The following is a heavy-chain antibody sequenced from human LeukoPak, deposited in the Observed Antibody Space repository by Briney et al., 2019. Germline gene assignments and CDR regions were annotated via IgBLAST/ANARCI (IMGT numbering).Heavy chain of an antibody. CDR1: GFTFTSFA. V-gene: IGHV3-23*01. CDR3: AKYPDSSGYYYSFDY. J-gene: IGHJ4*02. CDR2: IGRSGVAT. D-gene: IGHD3-22*01. Sequence: GGSLRLSCAASGFTFTSFAMSWVRQAPGKGLEWVSTIGRSGVATYYANSVKGRFTISRDNSKNTLYLQMNSLRAEDTAVYYCAKYPDSSGYYYSFDYWGQGTLVTVSS.